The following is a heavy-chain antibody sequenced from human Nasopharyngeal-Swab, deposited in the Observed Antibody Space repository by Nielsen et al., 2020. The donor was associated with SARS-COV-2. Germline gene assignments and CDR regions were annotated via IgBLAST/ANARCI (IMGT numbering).Heavy chain of an antibody. D-gene: IGHD3-3*01. J-gene: IGHJ4*02. CDR3: ARRDGSWSGYYTDY. CDR2: IYYSGST. Sequence: SETLSLTCTVSGGSISSYYWSWIRQPPGKGLEWIGYIYYSGSTYYNPSLKSRVTISVDTSKNQFSPKLSSVTAADTAVYYCARRDGSWSGYYTDYWGQGTLVTVSS. V-gene: IGHV4-59*04. CDR1: GGSISSYY.